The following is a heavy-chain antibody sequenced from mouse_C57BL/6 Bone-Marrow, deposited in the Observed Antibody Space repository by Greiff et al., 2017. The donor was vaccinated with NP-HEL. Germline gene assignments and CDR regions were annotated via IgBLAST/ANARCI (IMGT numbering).Heavy chain of an antibody. CDR2: ISSGSSTI. CDR3: ARGGTKWLPSFAY. V-gene: IGHV5-17*01. CDR1: GFTFSDYG. J-gene: IGHJ3*01. Sequence: EVKLVESGGGLVKPGGSLKLSCAASGFTFSDYGMHWVRQAPEKGLAWVAYISSGSSTIYYADTVKGRFTISRDNAKNTLFLQMTSLRSEDTAMYYCARGGTKWLPSFAYWGQGTLVTVSA. D-gene: IGHD2-2*01.